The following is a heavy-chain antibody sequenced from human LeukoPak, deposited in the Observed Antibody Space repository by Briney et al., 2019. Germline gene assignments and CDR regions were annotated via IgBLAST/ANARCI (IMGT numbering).Heavy chain of an antibody. CDR2: IIGSGHRT. D-gene: IGHD1-26*01. CDR1: GFTFSTYD. CDR3: AKVSWGDTSRMVY. J-gene: IGHJ4*02. Sequence: PGGSLRLSCAASGFTFSTYDINWVRQAPGKGLEWVSGIIGSGHRTYYADSVKGRFTISRDNSKKTLYLQMNSLRAEDTAVYYCAKVSWGDTSRMVYWGQGTLVTVSS. V-gene: IGHV3-23*01.